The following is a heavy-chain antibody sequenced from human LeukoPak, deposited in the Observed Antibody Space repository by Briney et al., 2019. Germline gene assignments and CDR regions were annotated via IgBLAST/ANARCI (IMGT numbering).Heavy chain of an antibody. CDR2: IYYSGST. D-gene: IGHD6-19*01. CDR3: ARTPSSGWYHGEEFDY. CDR1: GGSISSYY. J-gene: IGHJ4*02. V-gene: IGHV4-59*01. Sequence: SETLSLTFTVSGGSISSYYWSWIRQPPGKGLEWIGYIYYSGSTNYNPSLKSRVTISVDTSKNQFSLKLSSVTAADTAVYYCARTPSSGWYHGEEFDYWGQGTLVTVSS.